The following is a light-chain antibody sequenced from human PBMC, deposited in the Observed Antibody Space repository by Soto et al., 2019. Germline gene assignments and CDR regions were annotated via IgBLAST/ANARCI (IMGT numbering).Light chain of an antibody. Sequence: EIVLTQSPANMSSSPGERATRSCRASQTVNSRLAWYQHKPGQAPRLLIYHTSNRATGIPARFSGSGSGTDFTLTISSLEPEDFALYYWQQRSNWPRPITFGQGIRLEIK. CDR1: QTVNSR. V-gene: IGKV3-11*01. CDR2: HTS. CDR3: QQRSNWPRPIT. J-gene: IGKJ5*01.